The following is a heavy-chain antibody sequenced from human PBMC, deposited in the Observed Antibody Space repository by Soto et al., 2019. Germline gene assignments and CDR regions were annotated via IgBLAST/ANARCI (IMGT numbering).Heavy chain of an antibody. D-gene: IGHD3-16*01. Sequence: QVQLVESGGGVVQPGRSLRLSCAASGFTFSSYAMHWVRQAPGKGLEWVAVISYDGSNKYYADSVKGRFTISRDNSKNTLYLQMNSLRAEDTAVYYCARALRGGSWFDPWGQGTLVTVSS. J-gene: IGHJ5*02. V-gene: IGHV3-30-3*01. CDR2: ISYDGSNK. CDR3: ARALRGGSWFDP. CDR1: GFTFSSYA.